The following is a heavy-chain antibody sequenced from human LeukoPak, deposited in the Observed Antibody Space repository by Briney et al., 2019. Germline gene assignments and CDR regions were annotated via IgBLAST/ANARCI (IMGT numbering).Heavy chain of an antibody. CDR1: GGSISSYY. Sequence: SETLSLTCTVSGGSISSYYWSWIRQPPGKGLEWIGYFYYSGSTDYNPSLKSRVTISVDTSKNQFSLNLSSVTAADTAVYYCARESSSHFDYWGQGTLVTVSS. CDR3: ARESSSHFDY. V-gene: IGHV4-59*01. J-gene: IGHJ4*02. CDR2: FYYSGST. D-gene: IGHD6-6*01.